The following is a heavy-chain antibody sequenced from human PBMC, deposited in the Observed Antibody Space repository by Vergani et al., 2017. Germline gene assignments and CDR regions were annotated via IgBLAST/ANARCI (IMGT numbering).Heavy chain of an antibody. J-gene: IGHJ4*02. CDR2: IKSKTDGGTT. V-gene: IGHV3-15*01. CDR1: GFTFSSYG. Sequence: VQLVESGGGVVQPGRSLRLSCAASGFTFSSYGMHWVRQAPGKGLEWVGRIKSKTDGGTTDYAAPVKGRFTISRDDSKNTLYLQMNSLKTEDTAVYYCSSGSYRVLVYWGQGTLVTVSS. D-gene: IGHD1-26*01. CDR3: SSGSYRVLVY.